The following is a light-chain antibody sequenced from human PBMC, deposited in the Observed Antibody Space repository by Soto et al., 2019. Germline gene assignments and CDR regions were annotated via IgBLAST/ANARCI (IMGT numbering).Light chain of an antibody. CDR3: QKYNNAPRT. J-gene: IGKJ1*01. V-gene: IGKV1-27*01. CDR2: AAS. CDR1: QGISNY. Sequence: DIQMTQSPSSLSASVGDTVTITCRASQGISNYLAWYQQKPGQARNLLIYAASTLQSGVPSRFSGSGSGTVFTLTISSLRPEDVATYYCQKYNNAPRTFAQGTKVEI.